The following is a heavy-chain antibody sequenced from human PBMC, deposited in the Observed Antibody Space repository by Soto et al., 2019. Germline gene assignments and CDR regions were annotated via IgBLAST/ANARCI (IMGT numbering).Heavy chain of an antibody. CDR1: GYTSTSYG. CDR2: ISAYNGNT. J-gene: IGHJ5*02. D-gene: IGHD2-21*02. V-gene: IGHV1-18*04. CDR3: ARDPAYCGGDCYPGWFDP. Sequence: QVQLVQSGAEVKKPGASVKVSCKASGYTSTSYGISWVRQAPGQGLEWMGWISAYNGNTNYAQKLQGRVTMTTDTSTSTAYMELRSLRSDDTAVYYCARDPAYCGGDCYPGWFDPWGQGTLVTVSS.